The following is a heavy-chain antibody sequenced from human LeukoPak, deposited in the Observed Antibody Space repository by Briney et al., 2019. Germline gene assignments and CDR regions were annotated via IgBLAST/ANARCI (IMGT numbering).Heavy chain of an antibody. Sequence: ASVKVSCKASGYTFTGYYLHWVRQAPGQGLEWMGWINPNSGGTNYAQNFQGRVTMTRDTSISTAYMELSRLRSDDTAVYYCARERISYGDFYYYYYMDVWGKGTTVTVSS. J-gene: IGHJ6*03. CDR2: INPNSGGT. CDR1: GYTFTGYY. V-gene: IGHV1-2*02. D-gene: IGHD4-17*01. CDR3: ARERISYGDFYYYYYMDV.